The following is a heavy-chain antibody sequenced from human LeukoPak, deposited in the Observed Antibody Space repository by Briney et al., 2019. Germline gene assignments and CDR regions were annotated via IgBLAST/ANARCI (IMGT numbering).Heavy chain of an antibody. CDR3: AREGGSGSYFEI. CDR2: IRSSSSTT. J-gene: IGHJ4*02. D-gene: IGHD3-10*01. Sequence: GGSLRLSCTASGYTISSYGMNWVRQAPGKGLEWISYIRSSSSTTYYADSVRGRFTISRDNAKNSLYLQMNSLRDEDMTVCECAREGGSGSYFEIWGQGTLVTVSS. CDR1: GYTISSYG. V-gene: IGHV3-48*02.